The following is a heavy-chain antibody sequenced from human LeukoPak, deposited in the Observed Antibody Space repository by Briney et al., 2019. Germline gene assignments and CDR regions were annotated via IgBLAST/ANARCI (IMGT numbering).Heavy chain of an antibody. D-gene: IGHD4-17*01. J-gene: IGHJ4*02. V-gene: IGHV4-30-4*01. CDR3: ARSHLLNDYGELDY. CDR1: VGSISSADYY. CDR2: IYNSGST. Sequence: SQTLSLTCSLSVGSISSADYYWTWIRQPPGKGLEWFGCIYNSGSTYYNPLRKSRVTLSGDTSKNQFSLKLRSVTAADTAVYYCARSHLLNDYGELDYWGRGTQVAV.